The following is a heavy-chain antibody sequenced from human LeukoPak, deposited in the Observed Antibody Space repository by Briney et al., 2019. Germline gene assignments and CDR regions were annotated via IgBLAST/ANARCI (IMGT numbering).Heavy chain of an antibody. D-gene: IGHD4-17*01. V-gene: IGHV4-4*07. J-gene: IGHJ6*03. CDR1: GGSISSYY. Sequence: SETLSLTCTVSGGSISSYYWSWVRQPAGKGLEWIGHIYISGSTKYNPSLKSRVTMSVDTSKNQFSLKLSSVTAADTAVYYCARTTVTTLYYYYYYMDVWGKGTTVTVSS. CDR2: IYISGST. CDR3: ARTTVTTLYYYYYYMDV.